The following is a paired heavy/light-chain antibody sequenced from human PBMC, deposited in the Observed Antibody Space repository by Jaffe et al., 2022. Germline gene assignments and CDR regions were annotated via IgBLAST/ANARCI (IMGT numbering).Light chain of an antibody. J-gene: IGKJ4*01. V-gene: IGKV1-39*01. CDR2: AAS. CDR3: QQSYSTPLT. Sequence: DIQMTQSPSSLSTSVGDRVTITCRASQSISSSLNWYQQKPGKAPKLLIYAASSLQSGVPSRFSGSGSGTDFTLTISSLQPEDFATYYCQQSYSTPLTFGGGTKVEIK. CDR1: QSISSS.
Heavy chain of an antibody. CDR3: ARGLLRGGAAPYPAFDI. Sequence: EVQLVESGGGLVQPGGSLRLSCAASGFTFSSYWMHWVRQAPGKGLVWVSRVNSDGTTTNYADSVKGRFTISRDNAKNTLYLQMNSLRPEDTALYYCARGLLRGGAAPYPAFDIWGQGTMVTVSS. CDR1: GFTFSSYW. J-gene: IGHJ3*02. V-gene: IGHV3-74*01. CDR2: VNSDGTTT. D-gene: IGHD3-16*01.